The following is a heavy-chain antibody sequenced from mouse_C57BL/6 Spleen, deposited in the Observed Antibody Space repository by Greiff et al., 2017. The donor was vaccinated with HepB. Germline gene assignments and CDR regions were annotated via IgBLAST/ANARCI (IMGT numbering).Heavy chain of an antibody. J-gene: IGHJ1*03. CDR1: GYSFTGYF. Sequence: DVQLQESGPELVKPGASVKISCKASGYSFTGYFMNWVMQSHGKSLEWIGRINPYNGDTFYNQKFKGKATLTVDKSSSTAHMELRSLTSEDSAVYYCARDYGSSYDWYFDVWGTGTTVTVSS. D-gene: IGHD1-1*01. CDR2: INPYNGDT. CDR3: ARDYGSSYDWYFDV. V-gene: IGHV1-20*01.